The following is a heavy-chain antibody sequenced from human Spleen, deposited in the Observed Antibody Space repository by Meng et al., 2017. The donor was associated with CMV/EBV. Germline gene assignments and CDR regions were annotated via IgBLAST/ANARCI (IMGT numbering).Heavy chain of an antibody. V-gene: IGHV6-1*01. CDR2: TYYRSKWDY. J-gene: IGHJ4*02. CDR3: ARATSSGSYPDY. D-gene: IGHD1-26*01. Sequence: EESLSSNRAAWKWIRQTPSRGLEWLGRTYYRSKWDYDYASSVKSRITVNPDTSKNQFSLQLNSVTPEDTAVYYCARATSSGSYPDYWGQGSLVTVSS. CDR1: EESLSSNRAA.